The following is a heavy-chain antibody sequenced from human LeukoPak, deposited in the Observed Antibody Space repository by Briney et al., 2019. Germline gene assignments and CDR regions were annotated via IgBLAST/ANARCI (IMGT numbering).Heavy chain of an antibody. CDR1: GFTFDDYA. D-gene: IGHD5-18*01. CDR3: AKDWSRYSYGPYYYYGMDV. CDR2: ISWNSGSI. V-gene: IGHV3-9*01. J-gene: IGHJ6*02. Sequence: GGSLRLSCAASGFTFDDYAMHWVRQAPGKGLEWVSGISWNSGSIGYADSVEGRFTISRDNAKNSLYLQMNSLRAEDTALYYCAKDWSRYSYGPYYYYGMDVWGQGTTVTVSS.